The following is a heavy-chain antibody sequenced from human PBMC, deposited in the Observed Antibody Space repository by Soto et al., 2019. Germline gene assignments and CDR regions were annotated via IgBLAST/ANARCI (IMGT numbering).Heavy chain of an antibody. CDR1: GFTFSSYS. V-gene: IGHV3-21*01. D-gene: IGHD6-6*01. CDR3: ARVNSSSSGEWFDP. J-gene: IGHJ5*02. CDR2: ISSSSSYI. Sequence: GGSLRLAWAASGFTFSSYSMNWVRQAPGEGLEWVSSISSSSSYIYYADSVKGRFTISRDNAKNSLYLQMNSLRAEDTAVYYCARVNSSSSGEWFDPWGQGTLVTVSS.